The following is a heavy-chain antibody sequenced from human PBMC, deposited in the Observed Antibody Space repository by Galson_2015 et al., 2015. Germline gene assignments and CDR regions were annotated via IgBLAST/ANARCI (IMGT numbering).Heavy chain of an antibody. CDR1: GYTFSNYG. CDR2: IIAYNGHT. J-gene: IGHJ4*02. Sequence: SVKVSCKASGYTFSNYGISWVRQAPGQGLEWMGWIIAYNGHTSYAQKFQGRVTMTTDTSSSTAYLELTGLRSDDTAVYYCARWGYSGTPNDYWGQGTLVTVSS. V-gene: IGHV1-18*04. D-gene: IGHD1-26*01. CDR3: ARWGYSGTPNDY.